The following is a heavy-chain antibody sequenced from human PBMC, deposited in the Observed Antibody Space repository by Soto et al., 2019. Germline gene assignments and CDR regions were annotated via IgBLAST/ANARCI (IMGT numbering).Heavy chain of an antibody. CDR3: APADYSSSWYYFDY. CDR2: INAGSGSA. CDR1: GYTFTSYA. V-gene: IGHV1-3*01. Sequence: GASVKVSCKASGYTFTSYAMHWVRQAPGQRLEWMGWINAGSGSAKYSQKFQGRVTITADKSTSTAYMELSSLRSEDTAVYYCAPADYSSSWYYFDYWGQGTLVTVSS. J-gene: IGHJ4*02. D-gene: IGHD6-13*01.